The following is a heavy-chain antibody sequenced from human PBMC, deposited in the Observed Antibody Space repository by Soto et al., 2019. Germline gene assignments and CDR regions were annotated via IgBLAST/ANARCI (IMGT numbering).Heavy chain of an antibody. CDR2: IFSNDEK. Sequence: QVTLKESGPVLVKPTETLTLTCTVSGFSLSNARMGVSWIRQPPGKALEWLAHIFSNDEKSYSTSLKSRLTNSKNTSKSQVVLTMTNMDPVDTATYYCARSASVTTVTTLNWFDPWGQGTLVTVSS. V-gene: IGHV2-26*01. CDR1: GFSLSNARMG. J-gene: IGHJ5*02. D-gene: IGHD4-17*01. CDR3: ARSASVTTVTTLNWFDP.